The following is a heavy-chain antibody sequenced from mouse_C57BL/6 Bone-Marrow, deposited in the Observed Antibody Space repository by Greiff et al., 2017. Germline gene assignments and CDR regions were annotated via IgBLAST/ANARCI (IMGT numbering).Heavy chain of an antibody. Sequence: QVQLQQPGAELVKPGASVKMSCKASGYTFTSYWITWVKQRPGQGLEWIGDIYPGSGSTNYNEKFKSKATLTVDTSSSTAYMQRSSLTSEDSAVYYCARPSIYYGYAMDYWGQGTSVTVSS. V-gene: IGHV1-55*01. CDR1: GYTFTSYW. D-gene: IGHD2-1*01. CDR2: IYPGSGST. J-gene: IGHJ4*01. CDR3: ARPSIYYGYAMDY.